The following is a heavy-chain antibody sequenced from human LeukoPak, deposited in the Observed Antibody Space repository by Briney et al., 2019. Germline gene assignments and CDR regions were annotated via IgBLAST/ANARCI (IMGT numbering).Heavy chain of an antibody. V-gene: IGHV3-23*01. CDR2: ISGSGGST. CDR3: AKVGIVVVPAANWFDP. CDR1: GFTFSSYA. J-gene: IGHJ5*02. D-gene: IGHD2-2*01. Sequence: GGSLRLSCAASGFTFSSYAMSWVRQAPGKGLEWVSAISGSGGSTYYADSVKGRFTISRDNSKNSPYLQMNSLRAEDTAVYYCAKVGIVVVPAANWFDPWGQGTLVTVSS.